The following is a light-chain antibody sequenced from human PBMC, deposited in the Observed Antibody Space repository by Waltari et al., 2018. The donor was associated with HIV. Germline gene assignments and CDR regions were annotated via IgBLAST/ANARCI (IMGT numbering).Light chain of an antibody. CDR3: AAWDDDLNGL. V-gene: IGLV1-44*01. J-gene: IGLJ2*01. CDR1: RSNLGSTS. Sequence: SVLTQPPSASGTAGQRVTISCSGRRSNLGSTSVTWSQHVPGAAPTLLIYHTNHRPSGVPDRFSGSKSGTSSSLAICGLQSDDEADYYCAAWDDDLNGLFGGVTKLTVL. CDR2: HTN.